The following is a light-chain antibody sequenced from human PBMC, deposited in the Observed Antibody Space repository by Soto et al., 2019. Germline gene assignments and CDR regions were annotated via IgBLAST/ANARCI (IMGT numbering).Light chain of an antibody. CDR2: HAS. CDR3: QHYNSYS. CDR1: QSISNW. V-gene: IGKV1-5*01. Sequence: QMTQSPSTLPASVGARVTITCRASQSISNWLAWYQQKPGKAPKVLIYHASNLQSGVPSRFSGSGSGTEFTLTISSLQPDDFATYYCQHYNSYSFGQGTKVDIK. J-gene: IGKJ1*01.